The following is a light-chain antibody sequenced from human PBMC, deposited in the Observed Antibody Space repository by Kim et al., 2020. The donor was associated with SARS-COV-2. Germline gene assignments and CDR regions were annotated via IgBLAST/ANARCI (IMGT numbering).Light chain of an antibody. J-gene: IGKJ1*01. CDR2: DAS. V-gene: IGKV3-11*01. CDR1: QRIHNY. CDR3: QQRDNWPPT. Sequence: LSPGERATLSCRASQRIHNYLAWYQQTPGQAPRLLIYDASIRATGIPVRFSGSGSGTDFTLTINTLEPEDFAVYYCQQRDNWPPTFGQGTKVDIK.